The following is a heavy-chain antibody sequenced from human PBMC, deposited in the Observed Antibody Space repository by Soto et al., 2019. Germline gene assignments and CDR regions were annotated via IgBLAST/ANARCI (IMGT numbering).Heavy chain of an antibody. J-gene: IGHJ5*02. D-gene: IGHD2-15*01. CDR1: GYTFTSYG. CDR2: ISAYNGNT. Sequence: ASVKVSCKASGYTFTSYGISWVRQAPGQGLEWMGWISAYNGNTNYAQKLQGRVTMTTDTSTSTAYMELRSLRSDDTAVYYCARDEDCSGGSCYSSHWFDPWGQGTLVTVSS. V-gene: IGHV1-18*01. CDR3: ARDEDCSGGSCYSSHWFDP.